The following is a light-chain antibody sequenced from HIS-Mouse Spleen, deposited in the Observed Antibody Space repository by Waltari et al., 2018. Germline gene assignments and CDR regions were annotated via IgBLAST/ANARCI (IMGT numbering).Light chain of an antibody. V-gene: IGLV3-25*03. Sequence: SYELTQPPSVSASPGQTARITCSGDALPKQYAYWYQQKPGKAPVLVIYKDSERPSGIPERFSGSSSGTTVTLTISGVQAEDEADYYCQSADSSGTHVVFGGGTKLTVL. CDR3: QSADSSGTHVV. CDR2: KDS. J-gene: IGLJ2*01. CDR1: ALPKQY.